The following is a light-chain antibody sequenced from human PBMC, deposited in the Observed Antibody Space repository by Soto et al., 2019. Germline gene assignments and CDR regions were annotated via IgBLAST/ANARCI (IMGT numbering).Light chain of an antibody. CDR2: DVS. J-gene: IGKJ2*01. CDR3: QQRSSWPRMYT. Sequence: IVLTQSPATLSLSPGERATLSCRASQSDGNYIAWYQQKPGQPPRLLIYDVSNRVTGVPARFSGSGSGTDFTLTISSLEPEDFGVYHCQQRSSWPRMYTFGQGTKLEI. V-gene: IGKV3-11*01. CDR1: QSDGNY.